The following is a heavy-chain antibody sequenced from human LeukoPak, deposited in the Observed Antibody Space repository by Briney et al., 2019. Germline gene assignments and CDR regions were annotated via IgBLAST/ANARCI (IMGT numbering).Heavy chain of an antibody. D-gene: IGHD6-13*01. CDR3: ARLGMIQAYSTEDY. CDR2: TYSGGDT. V-gene: IGHV3-53*01. Sequence: GGSLRLSCTASGFTFGDYAMSWFRQAPGKGLEWVSVTYSGGDTYYADSVKGRFTISRDNSKNTLFLQMNSLRAEDTAVYYCARLGMIQAYSTEDYWGQGTLVTVSS. CDR1: GFTFGDYA. J-gene: IGHJ4*02.